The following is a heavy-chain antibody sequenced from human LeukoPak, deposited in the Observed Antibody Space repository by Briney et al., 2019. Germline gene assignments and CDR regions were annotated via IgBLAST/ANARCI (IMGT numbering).Heavy chain of an antibody. CDR3: ASAGYSSGWYEGWFDP. V-gene: IGHV1-18*01. CDR2: ISAYNGNT. D-gene: IGHD6-19*01. J-gene: IGHJ5*02. Sequence: ASVKVSCKASGYTFTSYGISWVRQAPGQGLEWMGWISAYNGNTNYAQKLQGRVTMTTDTSTSTAYMELRSLRSDDTAVHYCASAGYSSGWYEGWFDPWGQGTLVTVSS. CDR1: GYTFTSYG.